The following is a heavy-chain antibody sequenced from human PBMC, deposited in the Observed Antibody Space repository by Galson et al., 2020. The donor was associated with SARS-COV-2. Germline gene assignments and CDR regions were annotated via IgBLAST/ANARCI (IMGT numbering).Heavy chain of an antibody. V-gene: IGHV3-64D*06. Sequence: GESLKISCSASGITFSSYAMHWVRQAPGKGLEYVSAISNNGGSTYYADSVKGRFTISRDNSKNTLYLQMSSLRAEDTAVYYCVKDLDRGYDYYGSGSYYNVGYYYYGMDVWGQGTTVTVSS. J-gene: IGHJ6*02. CDR3: VKDLDRGYDYYGSGSYYNVGYYYYGMDV. CDR1: GITFSSYA. CDR2: ISNNGGST. D-gene: IGHD3-10*01.